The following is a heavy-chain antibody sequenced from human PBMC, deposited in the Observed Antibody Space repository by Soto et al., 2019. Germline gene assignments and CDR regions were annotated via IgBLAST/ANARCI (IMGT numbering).Heavy chain of an antibody. V-gene: IGHV1-3*01. D-gene: IGHD2-15*01. CDR1: GYTFSSYA. Sequence: ASVKVSCKASGYTFSSYAIHWVLQAPGQGLEWMGWIHAGNGNTKYSQNFEGRVTITRDTSATTAYMELNSLRSEDTDVYYCARGVAFLDYRGQRTLVTVSS. J-gene: IGHJ4*02. CDR2: IHAGNGNT. CDR3: ARGVAFLDY.